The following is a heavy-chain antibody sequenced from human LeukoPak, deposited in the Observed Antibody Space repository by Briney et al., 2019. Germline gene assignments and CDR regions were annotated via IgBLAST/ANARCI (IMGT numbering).Heavy chain of an antibody. J-gene: IGHJ2*01. CDR2: INHSGST. CDR3: AREGGLYSLWYFDL. D-gene: IGHD4-11*01. Sequence: PSETLSLTCAVYGGSFSGYYRSWIRQPPGKGLEWIGEINHSGSTKYNPSLKSRVTISVDTSKNQFSLKLSSVTAADTAVYYCAREGGLYSLWYFDLWGRGTLVTVSS. V-gene: IGHV4-34*01. CDR1: GGSFSGYY.